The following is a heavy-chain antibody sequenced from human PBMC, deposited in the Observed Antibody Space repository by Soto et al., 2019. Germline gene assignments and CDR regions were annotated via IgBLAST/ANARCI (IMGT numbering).Heavy chain of an antibody. CDR1: GFTFSDYY. V-gene: IGHV3-11*06. D-gene: IGHD6-13*01. J-gene: IGHJ6*02. CDR2: ISSSSSYT. Sequence: QVQLVESGGGLVQPGGSLRLSCAASGFTFSDYYMSWIRQAPGKGLEWVSYISSSSSYTNYADSVKGRFTISRDNAKNSLYLQMNSLRAEDTAVYYCARDRSRAAAVYGMDVWGQGTTVTVSS. CDR3: ARDRSRAAAVYGMDV.